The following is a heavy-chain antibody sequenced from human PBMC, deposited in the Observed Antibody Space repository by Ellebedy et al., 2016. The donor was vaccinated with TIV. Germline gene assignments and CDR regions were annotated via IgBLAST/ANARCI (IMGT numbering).Heavy chain of an antibody. D-gene: IGHD1-26*01. V-gene: IGHV3-7*01. CDR1: GFSFRSYW. CDR2: INQDGSER. J-gene: IGHJ3*02. CDR3: ATDGSYGDFRFPAHAFVM. Sequence: GESLKISCGSSGFSFRSYWMTWVRQAPGKGLEWVANINQDGSERYYVDSVKGRFTISRDNAKNSLYLQMNSLRAEDTAVFYCATDGSYGDFRFPAHAFVMWGQGTMVAVSS.